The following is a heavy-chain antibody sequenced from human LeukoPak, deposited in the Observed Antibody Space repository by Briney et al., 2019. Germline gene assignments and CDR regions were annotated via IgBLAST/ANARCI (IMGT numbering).Heavy chain of an antibody. J-gene: IGHJ3*02. CDR2: INPNSGGT. CDR3: ATYYDSSGYYYGMSAFDI. V-gene: IGHV1-2*02. D-gene: IGHD3-22*01. Sequence: ASVKVSCKASGYTFTSYGISWVRQAPGQGLEWMGWINPNSGGTNYAQKFQGRVTMTRDTSISTAYMELSRLRSDDTAVYYCATYYDSSGYYYGMSAFDIWGQGTMVTVSS. CDR1: GYTFTSYG.